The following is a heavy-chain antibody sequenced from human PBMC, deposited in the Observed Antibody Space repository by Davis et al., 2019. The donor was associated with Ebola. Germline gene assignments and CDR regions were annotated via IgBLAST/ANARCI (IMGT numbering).Heavy chain of an antibody. V-gene: IGHV1-69*04. CDR3: AREEGYYYYGMDV. CDR2: IIPILGIA. J-gene: IGHJ6*02. Sequence: SVKVSCKASGGTFSSYAISWVRQAPGQGLEWMGRIIPILGIANYAQKFQGRVTMTRNTSISTAYMELSSLRSEDTAVYYCAREEGYYYYGMDVWGQGTTVTVSS. CDR1: GGTFSSYA.